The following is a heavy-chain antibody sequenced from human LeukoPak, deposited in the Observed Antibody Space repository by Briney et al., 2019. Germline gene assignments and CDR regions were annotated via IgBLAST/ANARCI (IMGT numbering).Heavy chain of an antibody. J-gene: IGHJ6*02. D-gene: IGHD3-22*01. CDR3: AKDATYYYDSSGYWSGMDV. Sequence: GRSLRLSCAASGFTFDDYAMHWVRQAPGKGLEWVSGISWNSGSIGYAASVKGRFTISRDNAKNSLYLQMNSLRAEDTALYYCAKDATYYYDSSGYWSGMDVWGQGTTVTVSS. V-gene: IGHV3-9*01. CDR2: ISWNSGSI. CDR1: GFTFDDYA.